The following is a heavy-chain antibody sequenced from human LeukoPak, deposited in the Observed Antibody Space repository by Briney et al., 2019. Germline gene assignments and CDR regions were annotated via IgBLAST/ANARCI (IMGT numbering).Heavy chain of an antibody. Sequence: PSETLSLTCTVSGGSISSYYWSWIRQPPGKGLEWIGDIYYSGSTNYNPSLKSRVTISVDTSKNQFSLKLSSVTAADTAVYYCARGLGYCSSTSCLRGVYYYGMDVWGQGTTVTVSS. J-gene: IGHJ6*02. CDR3: ARGLGYCSSTSCLRGVYYYGMDV. V-gene: IGHV4-59*01. D-gene: IGHD2-2*01. CDR1: GGSISSYY. CDR2: IYYSGST.